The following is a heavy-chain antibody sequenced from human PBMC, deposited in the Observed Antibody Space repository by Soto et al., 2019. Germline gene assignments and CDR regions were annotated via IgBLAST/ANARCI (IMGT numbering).Heavy chain of an antibody. V-gene: IGHV1-18*01. CDR1: GYRFTHYG. Sequence: QVQLVQSGAEVKKPGASVKVSCTASGYRFTHYGISWVRQAPGQGLEWMGRISAYSGDTNYAQKFQGRVSMTTDTSTSTAYMELRSLRSDDTAVYYCARAGFLVVPTATVGTFDIWGQGTMVTVSS. D-gene: IGHD2-2*01. J-gene: IGHJ3*02. CDR2: ISAYSGDT. CDR3: ARAGFLVVPTATVGTFDI.